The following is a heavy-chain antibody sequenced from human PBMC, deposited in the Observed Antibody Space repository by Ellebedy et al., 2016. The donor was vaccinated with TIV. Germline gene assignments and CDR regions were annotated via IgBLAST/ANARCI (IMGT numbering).Heavy chain of an antibody. CDR1: GGSISSSNYY. CDR2: LFYSGST. Sequence: MPSETLSLTCTVSGGSISSSNYYWGWIRQPPGKGLEWIGNLFYSGSTYYNPSLKSRVTISVDTSKNQFSLTLSSVTAADTAVYYCARVGYCSGGSCFSMYFFDYWGQGTLVTVSS. J-gene: IGHJ4*02. CDR3: ARVGYCSGGSCFSMYFFDY. V-gene: IGHV4-39*07. D-gene: IGHD2-15*01.